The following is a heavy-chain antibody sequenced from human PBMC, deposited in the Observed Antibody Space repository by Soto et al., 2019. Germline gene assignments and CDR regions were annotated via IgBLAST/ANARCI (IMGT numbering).Heavy chain of an antibody. J-gene: IGHJ4*02. CDR1: VGSISSYY. D-gene: IGHD3-3*01. V-gene: IGHV4-59*01. CDR3: AREISYYDFWSGYYPDY. Sequence: SETLSLTCTVSVGSISSYYWSWIRQPPGKGLEWIGYIYYSGSTNYNPSLKSRVTMTTDTSTSTAYMELRSLRSDDTAVYYCAREISYYDFWSGYYPDYWGQGTLVTVSS. CDR2: IYYSGST.